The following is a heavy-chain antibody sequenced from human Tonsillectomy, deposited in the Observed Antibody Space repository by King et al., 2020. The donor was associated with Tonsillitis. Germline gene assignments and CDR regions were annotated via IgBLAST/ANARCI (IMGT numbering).Heavy chain of an antibody. J-gene: IGHJ6*02. D-gene: IGHD3-22*01. CDR3: AKDSIRSYDSSGYYYFYHGMDV. V-gene: IGHV3-30*02. Sequence: VQLVESGGGVVQPGGSLRLSCAVSGFSLSSYGMHWVRQAPGRGLEWVAFRGYDGNSKYYADSVKGRFTISRDNSKNTLTLEMNSLRAEETAVYYCAKDSIRSYDSSGYYYFYHGMDVWGQGTTVTVSS. CDR2: RGYDGNSK. CDR1: GFSLSSYG.